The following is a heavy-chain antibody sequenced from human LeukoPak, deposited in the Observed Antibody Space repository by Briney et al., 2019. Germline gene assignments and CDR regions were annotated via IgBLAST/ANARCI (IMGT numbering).Heavy chain of an antibody. V-gene: IGHV3-72*01. Sequence: GGALRLSCAASGFTFSDHYMDWVRQTPEKGLEWLGRTRNKASGYTKEYAASVKGRFTISRDKSKNSLYLQMNSLKTEDTAVYYCARVKTSGFQFDYWGQGTLVTVSS. CDR2: TRNKASGYTK. CDR1: GFTFSDHY. D-gene: IGHD3-22*01. J-gene: IGHJ4*02. CDR3: ARVKTSGFQFDY.